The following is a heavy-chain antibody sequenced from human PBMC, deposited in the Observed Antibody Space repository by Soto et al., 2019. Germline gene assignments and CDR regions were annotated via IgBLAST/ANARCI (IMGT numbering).Heavy chain of an antibody. D-gene: IGHD3-9*01. J-gene: IGHJ4*02. CDR1: SGSISSSNW. CDR2: IYHSGST. Sequence: QVQLQESGPGLVKPSGTLSLTCAVSSGSISSSNWWSWVRQPPGKGLEWIGEIYHSGSTNYNPSLKIRVTISVDKSKNQFSLKLSSVTAADTAVYYCARGDYDILTGYPAGILIWGQGTLVTVSS. CDR3: ARGDYDILTGYPAGILI. V-gene: IGHV4-4*02.